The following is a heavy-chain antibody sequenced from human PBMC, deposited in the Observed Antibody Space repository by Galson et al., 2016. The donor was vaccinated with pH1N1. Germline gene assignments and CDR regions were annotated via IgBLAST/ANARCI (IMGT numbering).Heavy chain of an antibody. CDR1: GLPSNDHA. Sequence: SLRLSCAASGLPSNDHAMHRVRRIPGKGLEWVSGIYWSDSRTGYADSVKGRFTISRDSAKNSLYLQMNSLRVDDTALYYCGKDILPGGLDYWSQGTQVTGSS. CDR2: IYWSDSRT. CDR3: GKDILPGGLDY. V-gene: IGHV3-9*02. J-gene: IGHJ4*02.